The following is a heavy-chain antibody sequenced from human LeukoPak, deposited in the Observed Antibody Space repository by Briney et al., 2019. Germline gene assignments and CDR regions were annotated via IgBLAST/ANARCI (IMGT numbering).Heavy chain of an antibody. Sequence: PSETLSLTCTVSGGSISSGGYYWSWVRQAPGKGLEWVSSITWTGGSTGYADSVKGRFTISRDNGRNSLYLQMNSLRGEDTALYYCVRRAYSSSWYVFDYWGRGTLVTVSS. CDR1: GGSISSGGYY. D-gene: IGHD6-13*01. CDR3: VRRAYSSSWYVFDY. J-gene: IGHJ4*02. V-gene: IGHV3-20*04. CDR2: ITWTGGST.